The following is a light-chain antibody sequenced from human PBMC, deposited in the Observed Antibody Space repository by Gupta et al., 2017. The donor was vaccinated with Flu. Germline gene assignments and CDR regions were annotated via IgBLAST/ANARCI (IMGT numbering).Light chain of an antibody. J-gene: IGKJ5*01. Sequence: EIVLTQSPATLSLSPGERATLSCGASQIVSSSYLAWYQQKPGLAPSLLIYDASSRATGIPDRFSGSGSGTDFTLTISRLEPEDFAVYYCQQDGSSPITFGQGTRMEIK. CDR3: QQDGSSPIT. CDR2: DAS. CDR1: QIVSSSY. V-gene: IGKV3D-20*01.